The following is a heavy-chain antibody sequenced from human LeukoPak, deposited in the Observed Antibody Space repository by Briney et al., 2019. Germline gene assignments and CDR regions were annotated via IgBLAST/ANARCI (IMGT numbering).Heavy chain of an antibody. CDR1: GYTFTSYG. V-gene: IGHV1-18*01. J-gene: IGHJ6*03. Sequence: ASVKVSCKASGYTFTSYGISWVRQAPGQGLEWMGWISAYNGNTNYAQKLQGRVTMTTDTSTSTAYMELRSLRSDDTAVYYCARDRKGEGYIFSYYYYYMDVWGKGTTVTVSS. CDR3: ARDRKGEGYIFSYYYYYMDV. CDR2: ISAYNGNT. D-gene: IGHD3-16*01.